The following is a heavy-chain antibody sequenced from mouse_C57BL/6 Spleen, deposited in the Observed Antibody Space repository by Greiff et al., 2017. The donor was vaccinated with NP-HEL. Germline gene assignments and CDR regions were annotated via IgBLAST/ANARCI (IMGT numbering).Heavy chain of an antibody. J-gene: IGHJ2*01. CDR1: GYTFTGYW. V-gene: IGHV1-9*01. D-gene: IGHD1-1*01. CDR2: ILPGSGST. Sequence: VQLQQSGAELMKPGASVKLSCTASGYTFTGYWIEWVKQRPGHGLEWIGEILPGSGSTNYNEKFKGKATFTADTSSNTAYMQLSSLTTEDSAIYDCAREEITTVVARYFDYWGQGTTLTVSS. CDR3: AREEITTVVARYFDY.